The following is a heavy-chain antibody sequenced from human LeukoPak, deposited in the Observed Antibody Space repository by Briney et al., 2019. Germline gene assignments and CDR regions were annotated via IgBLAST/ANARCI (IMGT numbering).Heavy chain of an antibody. D-gene: IGHD3-9*01. Sequence: TGGSLRLSCAASGFTFSSYEMNWVRQAPGKGLEWVSYISSSGSTIYYADSVKGRFTISRDNAKNSLYLQMNSLRAEDTAVYYCARVFAPNKAFDYWGQGTLVTVSS. J-gene: IGHJ4*02. CDR2: ISSSGSTI. CDR3: ARVFAPNKAFDY. V-gene: IGHV3-48*03. CDR1: GFTFSSYE.